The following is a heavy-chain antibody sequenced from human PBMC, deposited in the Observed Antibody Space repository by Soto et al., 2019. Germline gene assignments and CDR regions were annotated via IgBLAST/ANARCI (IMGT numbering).Heavy chain of an antibody. CDR1: GGSISSGGYS. V-gene: IGHV4-30-2*01. J-gene: IGHJ5*02. Sequence: PSETLSLTCAVSGGSISSGGYSWSWIRQPPGKGLEWIGYIYHSGSTYYNPSLKSRVTISVDRSKNQFSLKLSSVTAADTAVYYCARDLWHYDILTGYTYNWFDPWGQGTLVTVSS. D-gene: IGHD3-9*01. CDR2: IYHSGST. CDR3: ARDLWHYDILTGYTYNWFDP.